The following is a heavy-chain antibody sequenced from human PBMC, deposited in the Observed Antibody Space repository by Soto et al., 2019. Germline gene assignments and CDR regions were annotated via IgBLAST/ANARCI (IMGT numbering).Heavy chain of an antibody. CDR2: IIPIFGTA. J-gene: IGHJ4*02. Sequence: GASVKVSCKASGGTFSSYAISWVRQAPGQGLEWMGGIIPIFGTANYAQKFQGRVTITADESTSTAYMELSSLRSEDTAVYYCASPRYSSGWYHYWGQGTLVTVSS. V-gene: IGHV1-69*13. CDR3: ASPRYSSGWYHY. D-gene: IGHD6-19*01. CDR1: GGTFSSYA.